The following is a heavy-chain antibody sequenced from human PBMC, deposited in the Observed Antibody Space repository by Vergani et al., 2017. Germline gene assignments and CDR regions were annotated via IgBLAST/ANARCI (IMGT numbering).Heavy chain of an antibody. D-gene: IGHD3-10*01. V-gene: IGHV4-61*02. CDR3: ARDLFPSVFDF. CDR2: IHAGGST. Sequence: QVQLQESGPGLVKPSQTLYPTFTVSGDPGKRHIYYWTWIRQPAGKGLDWIGRIHAGGSTNFNPSPKSRVTMSVEMSSDQFSPNLTSVTAADTAVYYCARDLFPSVFDFWGQGILVTVSS. J-gene: IGHJ4*02. CDR1: GDPGKRHIYY.